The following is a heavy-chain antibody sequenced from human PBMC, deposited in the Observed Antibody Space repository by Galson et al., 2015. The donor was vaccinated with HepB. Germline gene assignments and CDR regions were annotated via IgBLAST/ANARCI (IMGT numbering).Heavy chain of an antibody. CDR1: GFTFSSYA. Sequence: SLRLSCAASGFTFSSYAMHWVRQAPGKGLEWVAVIWYDGSNKYYADSVKGRFTISRDNSKNTLYLQMNSLRAEDTAVYYCARDRMDVVVVAATYFDYWGQGTLVTVSS. CDR3: ARDRMDVVVVAATYFDY. D-gene: IGHD2-15*01. V-gene: IGHV3-33*08. J-gene: IGHJ4*02. CDR2: IWYDGSNK.